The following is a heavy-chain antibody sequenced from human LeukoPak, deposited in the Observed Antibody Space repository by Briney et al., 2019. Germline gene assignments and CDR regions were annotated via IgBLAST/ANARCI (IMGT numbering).Heavy chain of an antibody. V-gene: IGHV4-31*11. CDR3: ARIERSSYSLGFDY. CDR2: IYYSVTS. CDR1: GASISSGGYY. D-gene: IGHD6-6*01. J-gene: IGHJ4*02. Sequence: SSETLSLTCAVSGASISSGGYYWSWIRQHPGKGLEWIGHIYYSVTSFYIPSLTSRVTISVDTSKNQFSLKLTSVNDADTAVYYCARIERSSYSLGFDYWGQGTLVTVSS.